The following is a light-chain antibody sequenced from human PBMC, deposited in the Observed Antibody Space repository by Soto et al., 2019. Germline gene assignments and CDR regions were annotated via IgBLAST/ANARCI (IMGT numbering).Light chain of an antibody. CDR1: QTISSW. CDR3: QQYDSYSWT. J-gene: IGKJ1*01. Sequence: IHMTHSPSTLSVSVVDRVAITCRASQTISSWLAWYQQKPGKAPKLLIYKASTLKSGVPSRFSGSGSGTEFTLTISSLQPHDFATYYCQQYDSYSWTFDQGTKV. CDR2: KAS. V-gene: IGKV1-5*03.